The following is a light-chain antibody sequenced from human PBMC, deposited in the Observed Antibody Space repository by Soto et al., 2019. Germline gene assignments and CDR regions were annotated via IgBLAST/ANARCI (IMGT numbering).Light chain of an antibody. J-gene: IGLJ7*01. CDR2: DNS. V-gene: IGLV1-40*01. Sequence: QSVLTQPPSVSGSPGQRVTISCTGSSSKIGAGYDVHWYQHLPGTAPELLIYDNSNRPSGVPDRFSGSKSGTSASLAITGLKDEDEDDYYCQSYDSSMSGAVFGGGTQLTVL. CDR3: QSYDSSMSGAV. CDR1: SSKIGAGYD.